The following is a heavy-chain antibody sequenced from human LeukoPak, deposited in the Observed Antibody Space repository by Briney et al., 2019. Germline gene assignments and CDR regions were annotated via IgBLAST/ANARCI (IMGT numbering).Heavy chain of an antibody. J-gene: IGHJ4*02. V-gene: IGHV4-59*01. CDR1: GGSISSYY. D-gene: IGHD3-22*01. Sequence: PSETLSLTCTVSGGSISSYYWSWIRQPPGKGLEWIGYIYYSGSTNYNPSPKSRVTISVDTSKNQFSLKLSSVTAADTAVYYCARDIGHYYDSSGYEQWGQETLVTVSS. CDR3: ARDIGHYYDSSGYEQ. CDR2: IYYSGST.